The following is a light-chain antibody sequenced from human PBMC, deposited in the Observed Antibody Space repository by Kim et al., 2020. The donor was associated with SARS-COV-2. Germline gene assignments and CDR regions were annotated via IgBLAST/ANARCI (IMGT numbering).Light chain of an antibody. CDR3: HQYGSSPWS. J-gene: IGKJ1*01. CDR1: QSVSHY. CDR2: DAS. Sequence: SVGDRVTITCRASQSVSHYLAWDQHKPGKAPKLLVYDASSLEGGVPSRFSGSGSGTELTLTITSLQPDDFATYYCHQYGSSPWSFGQGTKVDIK. V-gene: IGKV1-5*01.